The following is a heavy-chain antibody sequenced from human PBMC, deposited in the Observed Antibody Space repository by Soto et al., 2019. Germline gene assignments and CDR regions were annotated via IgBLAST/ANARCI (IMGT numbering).Heavy chain of an antibody. Sequence: QVQLVESGGGVVQPGRSLRLSCAASGFTFSSYGMHWVRQAPGKGLEWVAVIWYDGSNKYYADSVKGRFTISRDNSKNTPYLQMNSLRVEDTAVYYCARQFPLYYYDGMDVWGQGTTVTVSS. J-gene: IGHJ6*02. V-gene: IGHV3-33*01. CDR1: GFTFSSYG. CDR2: IWYDGSNK. CDR3: ARQFPLYYYDGMDV.